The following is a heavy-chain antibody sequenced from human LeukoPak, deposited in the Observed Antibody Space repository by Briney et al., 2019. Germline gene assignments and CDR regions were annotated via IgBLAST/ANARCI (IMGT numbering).Heavy chain of an antibody. D-gene: IGHD7-27*01. Sequence: SETLSLTCTVSGGSISTYYWSWLRQPPGKGLEWIGYISYSGSTNYNPSLKALKSRVTMSVDMSKNQLSLKVNAVTAADTAVYYCARLQGRGDNYLDFWGQGALVTVSS. CDR1: GGSISTYY. CDR3: ARLQGRGDNYLDF. CDR2: ISYSGST. J-gene: IGHJ4*02. V-gene: IGHV4-59*08.